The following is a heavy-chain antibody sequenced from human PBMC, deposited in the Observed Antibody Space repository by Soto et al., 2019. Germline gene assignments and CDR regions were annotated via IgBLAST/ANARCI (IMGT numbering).Heavy chain of an antibody. D-gene: IGHD3-22*01. J-gene: IGHJ5*02. CDR1: VCTFSSYA. CDR2: IIPIFGTA. CDR3: ASQKGYYASSGYCQTQNWFDP. Sequence: SSVKVSRKASVCTFSSYAISCVRQAPGQGLEWMGGIIPIFGTANYAQKFQGRVTITADESTSTAYMELSRLRSEDTAVYYCASQKGYYASSGYCQTQNWFDPWGQGTLVTVSS. V-gene: IGHV1-69*13.